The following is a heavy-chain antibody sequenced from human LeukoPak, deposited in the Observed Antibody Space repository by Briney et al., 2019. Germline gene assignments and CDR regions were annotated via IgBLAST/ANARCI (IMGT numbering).Heavy chain of an antibody. J-gene: IGHJ3*02. V-gene: IGHV4-59*02. CDR3: VRDWEGFNFDI. Sequence: PSETLSLTCIVSGGPARSHYWSWIRQPPGEGLEWIAYIHNSGSTNYNPSLKSRVTISVDTSKNQFSLKLRSVTAADTAVYYCVRDWEGFNFDIWGQGTMVTVSS. CDR1: GGPARSHY. D-gene: IGHD1-26*01. CDR2: IHNSGST.